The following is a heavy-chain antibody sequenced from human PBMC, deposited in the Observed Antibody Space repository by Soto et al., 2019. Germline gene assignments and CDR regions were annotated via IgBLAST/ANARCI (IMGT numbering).Heavy chain of an antibody. Sequence: ASVKVSCKASGYTFTGYYMHWVRQAPGQGLEWMGWINPNSGGTNYAQKFQGWVTMTRDTSISTAYMELSRLRSDDTAVYYCARDSGGCSSTSCYGEDYYYYMDVWGKGTTVTVSS. CDR3: ARDSGGCSSTSCYGEDYYYYMDV. J-gene: IGHJ6*03. CDR1: GYTFTGYY. V-gene: IGHV1-2*04. CDR2: INPNSGGT. D-gene: IGHD2-2*01.